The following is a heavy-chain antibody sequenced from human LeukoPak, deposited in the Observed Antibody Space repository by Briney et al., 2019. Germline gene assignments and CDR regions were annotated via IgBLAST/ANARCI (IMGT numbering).Heavy chain of an antibody. J-gene: IGHJ6*03. D-gene: IGHD1-1*01. CDR3: AAGSVAAPNYYYYMDV. Sequence: SETLSLTCTVSGGSISSYYWSWIRQPPGKGLEWIGYIYTSGSTNYNPSLKSRVTISVDTSKNRFSLKLSSVTAADTAVYYCAAGSVAAPNYYYYMDVWGKGTTVTVSS. CDR1: GGSISSYY. CDR2: IYTSGST. V-gene: IGHV4-4*09.